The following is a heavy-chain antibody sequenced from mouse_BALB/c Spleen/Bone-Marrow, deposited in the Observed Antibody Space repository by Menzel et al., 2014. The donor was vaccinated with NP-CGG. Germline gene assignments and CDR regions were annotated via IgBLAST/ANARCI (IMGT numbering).Heavy chain of an antibody. CDR2: INSNGGST. D-gene: IGHD1-1*01. V-gene: IGHV5-6-3*01. CDR1: GFTFSSYG. J-gene: IGHJ2*01. Sequence: VQLQQSGGGLVQPGGSLKLSCAASGFTFSSYGMSWVRQTPDKRLELVATINSNGGSTYYPDSVKGRFTISRDNAKNTLYLQMSSLKSEDTAMYYCERNYYRSSLIFWRQGDTLTVSS. CDR3: ERNYYRSSLIF.